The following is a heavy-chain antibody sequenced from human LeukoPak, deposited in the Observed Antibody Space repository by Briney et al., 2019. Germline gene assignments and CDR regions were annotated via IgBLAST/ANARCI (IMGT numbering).Heavy chain of an antibody. J-gene: IGHJ4*02. D-gene: IGHD3-3*01. V-gene: IGHV1-69*04. CDR2: IIPILGIA. Sequence: SVKVSCKASGGTFSSYAISWVRQAPGQGLEWMGRIIPILGIANYAQKFQGRVTITADKSTSTAYMELSSLRAEDTAVYYCANLDWEYYDFWSGYYIDYWGQGTLVTVSS. CDR3: ANLDWEYYDFWSGYYIDY. CDR1: GGTFSSYA.